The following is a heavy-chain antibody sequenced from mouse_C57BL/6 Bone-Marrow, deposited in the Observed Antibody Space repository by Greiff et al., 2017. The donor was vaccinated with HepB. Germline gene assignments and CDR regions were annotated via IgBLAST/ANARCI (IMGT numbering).Heavy chain of an antibody. D-gene: IGHD1-1*01. Sequence: EVQGVESGGGLVQPGGSLSLSCAASGFTFTDYYMSWVRQPPGKALEWLGFIRNKANGYTTEYSASVKGRFTISRDNSQSILYLQMNALRAEDSATYYCARYYGSSSAWFAYWGQGTLVTVSA. CDR3: ARYYGSSSAWFAY. J-gene: IGHJ3*01. CDR2: IRNKANGYTT. V-gene: IGHV7-3*01. CDR1: GFTFTDYY.